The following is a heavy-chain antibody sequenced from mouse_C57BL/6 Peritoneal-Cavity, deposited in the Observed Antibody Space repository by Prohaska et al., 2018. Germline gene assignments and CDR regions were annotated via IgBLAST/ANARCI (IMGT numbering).Heavy chain of an antibody. Sequence: QVQLQQPGAELVRPGSSVKLSCKASGYTFTSYWMHWVKQRPIQGLEWIGNIDPSDSGTHYNQKFKDKATLTVDKSSSTAYMQLSSLTSEDSAVYYWAREGSNYGFAYWGQGTLVTVSA. CDR1: GYTFTSYW. D-gene: IGHD2-5*01. CDR3: AREGSNYGFAY. J-gene: IGHJ3*01. V-gene: IGHV1-52*01. CDR2: IDPSDSGT.